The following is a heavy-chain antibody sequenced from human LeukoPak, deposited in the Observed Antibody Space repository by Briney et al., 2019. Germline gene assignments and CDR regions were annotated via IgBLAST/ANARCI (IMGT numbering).Heavy chain of an antibody. J-gene: IGHJ4*02. CDR2: IYPGDSDT. Sequence: GESLKISCKGSGYIFTSYWIGWVRQMPGKGLEWMGIIYPGDSDTRYSPSFQGQVTISADKSISTAYLQWSSLKASDTAMYYCARSHCSSTSCYGETIDYWGQGTLVTVSS. V-gene: IGHV5-51*01. D-gene: IGHD2-2*01. CDR1: GYIFTSYW. CDR3: ARSHCSSTSCYGETIDY.